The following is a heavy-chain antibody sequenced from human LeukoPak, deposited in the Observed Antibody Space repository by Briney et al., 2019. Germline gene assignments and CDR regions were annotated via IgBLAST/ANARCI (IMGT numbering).Heavy chain of an antibody. CDR1: GGSFSGYY. Sequence: PSETLSLTCAVYGGSFSGYYWSWIRQPPGKGLEWIGEINHSGSTNYNPSLKSRVTISVDTSKNQFSLKLSSVTAADTAVYYCARIGSYHDYVWGSYRLFDYWGQGTLVTVSS. CDR2: INHSGST. J-gene: IGHJ4*02. D-gene: IGHD3-16*02. CDR3: ARIGSYHDYVWGSYRLFDY. V-gene: IGHV4-34*01.